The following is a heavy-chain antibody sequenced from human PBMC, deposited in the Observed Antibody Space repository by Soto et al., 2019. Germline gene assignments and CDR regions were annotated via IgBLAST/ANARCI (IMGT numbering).Heavy chain of an antibody. D-gene: IGHD4-17*01. CDR3: AKGGDYGDYVFSYYYYYYMDV. V-gene: IGHV3-23*01. CDR1: GFTFSSYA. Sequence: GGSLRLSCAASGFTFSSYAMSWVRQAPGKGLEWVSAISGSGGSTYYADSVKGRFTISRDNSKNTLYLQMNSLRAEDTAVYYCAKGGDYGDYVFSYYYYYYMDVWGKGTTVTVSS. J-gene: IGHJ6*03. CDR2: ISGSGGST.